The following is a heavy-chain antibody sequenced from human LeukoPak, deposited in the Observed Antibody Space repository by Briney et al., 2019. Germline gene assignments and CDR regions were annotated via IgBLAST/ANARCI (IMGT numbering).Heavy chain of an antibody. J-gene: IGHJ5*02. CDR1: GGTFSSYT. V-gene: IGHV1-69*02. CDR3: ARGYCSSTSCYLYWFDP. D-gene: IGHD2-2*01. CDR2: IIPILGIA. Sequence: ASVKVSCKASGGTFSSYTISWVRQAPGQGLEWMGRIIPILGIANYAQKFQGRVTITADKSTSTAYMELNSLRSEDTAVYYCARGYCSSTSCYLYWFDPWGQGTLVTVSS.